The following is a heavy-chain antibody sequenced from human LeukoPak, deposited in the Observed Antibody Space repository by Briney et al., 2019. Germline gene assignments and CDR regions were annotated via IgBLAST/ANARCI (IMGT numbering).Heavy chain of an antibody. Sequence: GGSLRLSCAASGFTFSSYAMSWVRQAPGKGLEWVSAISGSGGSTYYADPVKGRFTISRDNSKNTLYLQMNSLRAEDTAVYYCAKDFSYYDSSGYYDYWGQGTLVTVSS. CDR3: AKDFSYYDSSGYYDY. V-gene: IGHV3-23*01. D-gene: IGHD3-22*01. CDR1: GFTFSSYA. J-gene: IGHJ4*02. CDR2: ISGSGGST.